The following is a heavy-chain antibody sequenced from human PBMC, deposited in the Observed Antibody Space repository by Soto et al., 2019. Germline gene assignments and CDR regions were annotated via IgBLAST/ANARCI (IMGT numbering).Heavy chain of an antibody. D-gene: IGHD3-22*01. CDR1: GFTFSSYA. CDR3: AKVLDDSSCYRARDY. CDR2: ISGSGSST. J-gene: IGHJ4*02. Sequence: QPGGSLRLSCAASGFTFSSYALSWVRQAPGKGLDWVAAISGSGSSTYYADSVKGRFTISRDNSKTTLYLQLDSLRVEDTAVYYCAKVLDDSSCYRARDYWGQGTLVTVSS. V-gene: IGHV3-23*01.